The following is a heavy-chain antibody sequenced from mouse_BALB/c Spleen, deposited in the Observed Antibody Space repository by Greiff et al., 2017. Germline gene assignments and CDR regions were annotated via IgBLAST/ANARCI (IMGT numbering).Heavy chain of an antibody. J-gene: IGHJ2*01. CDR1: GFTFSSYT. V-gene: IGHV5-9*03. CDR3: ARSPKRYYFDY. CDR2: ISSGGGNT. Sequence: DVKLVESGGGLVKPGGSLKLSCAASGFTFSSYTMSWVRQTPEKRLEWVATISSGGGNTYYPDSVKGRFTISRDNAKNNLYLQMSSLRSEDTALYYCARSPKRYYFDYWGQGTTLTVSS.